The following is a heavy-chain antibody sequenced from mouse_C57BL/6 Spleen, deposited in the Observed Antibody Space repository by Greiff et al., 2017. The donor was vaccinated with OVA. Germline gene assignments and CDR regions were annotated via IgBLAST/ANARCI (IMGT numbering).Heavy chain of an antibody. CDR1: GFTFSSYA. V-gene: IGHV5-4*03. D-gene: IGHD1-1*01. Sequence: EVMLVESGGGLVKPGGSLKLSCAASGFTFSSYAMSWVRQTPEKRLEWVATISDGGSYTYYPDNVKGRFTISRDNAKNNLYLQMSHLKSEDTAMYYCARRTVGAYWGQGTLVTVSA. CDR3: ARRTVGAY. J-gene: IGHJ3*01. CDR2: ISDGGSYT.